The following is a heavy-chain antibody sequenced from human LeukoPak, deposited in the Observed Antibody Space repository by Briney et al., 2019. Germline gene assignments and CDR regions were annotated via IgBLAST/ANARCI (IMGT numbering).Heavy chain of an antibody. CDR1: GVSIRTYY. CDR3: ARTTRVTPDGRAEYFED. CDR2: KSGAGRD. J-gene: IGHJ1*01. D-gene: IGHD4-11*01. Sequence: SETLSLTCTVSGVSIRTYYWSWLRQPPGKGLEWIGYKSGAGRDLYNPSLKSRVAISVDASENQFSLSLRSVTAADTAMYYCARTTRVTPDGRAEYFEDWGQGTLVIVSS. V-gene: IGHV4-59*03.